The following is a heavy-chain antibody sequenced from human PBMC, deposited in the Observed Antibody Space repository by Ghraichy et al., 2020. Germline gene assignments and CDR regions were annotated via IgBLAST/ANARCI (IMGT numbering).Heavy chain of an antibody. Sequence: GGSLRLSCAASGFTFSTYTMNWVRQAPGKGLEWVSSISGTISYIYYADSVKGRFTISRDNAKNSLYLQMTSLRAEDTAVYYCARDGGVGGATDYWGQGALVTVSS. J-gene: IGHJ4*02. CDR3: ARDGGVGGATDY. D-gene: IGHD1-26*01. CDR2: ISGTISYI. CDR1: GFTFSTYT. V-gene: IGHV3-21*01.